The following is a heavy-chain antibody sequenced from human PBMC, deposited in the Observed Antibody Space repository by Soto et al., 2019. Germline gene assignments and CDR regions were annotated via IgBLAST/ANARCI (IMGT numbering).Heavy chain of an antibody. CDR1: GVPISSYDW. D-gene: IGHD2-15*01. V-gene: IGHV4-4*02. J-gene: IGHJ5*02. Sequence: QVHLEESGPGLVRPSGTLSLTCNVSGVPISSYDWWTWVRQTPGKGMEWIGEIYHNGRTNYNPSLKSRVSLSVDKSKNQFSLNLQSLTAADTAVYYCARGTLIGSSIRNCFDPWGQGTQVTVSS. CDR3: ARGTLIGSSIRNCFDP. CDR2: IYHNGRT.